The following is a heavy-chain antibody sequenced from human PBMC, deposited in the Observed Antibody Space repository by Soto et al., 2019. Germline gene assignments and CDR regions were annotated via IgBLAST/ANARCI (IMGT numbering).Heavy chain of an antibody. J-gene: IGHJ6*02. CDR1: GGSISSYY. D-gene: IGHD5-18*01. Sequence: SETLSLTCTVSGGSISSYYWSWIRQPAGKGLEWIGRIYTSGSTNYNPSLKSRVTMSVDTSKNQFSLKLSSVTAADTAVYYCARDPYSYGYRPYYYGMDVWGQGTTVTVSS. CDR3: ARDPYSYGYRPYYYGMDV. CDR2: IYTSGST. V-gene: IGHV4-4*07.